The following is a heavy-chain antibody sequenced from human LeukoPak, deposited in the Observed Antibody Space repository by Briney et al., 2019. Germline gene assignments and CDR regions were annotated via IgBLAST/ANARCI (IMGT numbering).Heavy chain of an antibody. J-gene: IGHJ4*02. D-gene: IGHD2-15*01. CDR1: GGSISNYY. CDR2: INYSGCS. Sequence: SETLSLTCTVSGGSISNYYWSWIRQPPGKGLEWIGYINYSGCSNYNPSLKSRVTISVDTSKTQFTLKLSSVLAGDTVVYYCARDRHCSGGSCYYFDYWGEETPVTVAS. CDR3: ARDRHCSGGSCYYFDY. V-gene: IGHV4-59*01.